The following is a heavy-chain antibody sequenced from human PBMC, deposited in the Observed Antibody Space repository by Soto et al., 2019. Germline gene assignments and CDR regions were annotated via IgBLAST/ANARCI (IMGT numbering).Heavy chain of an antibody. V-gene: IGHV4-39*07. CDR2: IYHSGST. Sequence: SETLSLTCTVSGGSISSGGYYWSWIRQPPGKGLEWIGEIYHSGSTNYNPSLKSRVTISVDKSKNQFSLKLSSVTAADTAVYYCARKVAATSFPFDYWGQGTLVTVSS. CDR3: ARKVAATSFPFDY. D-gene: IGHD2-15*01. J-gene: IGHJ4*02. CDR1: GGSISSGGYY.